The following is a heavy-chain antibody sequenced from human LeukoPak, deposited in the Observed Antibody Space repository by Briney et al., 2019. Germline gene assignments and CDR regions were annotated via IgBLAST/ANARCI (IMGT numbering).Heavy chain of an antibody. CDR1: GYSFTTYW. CDR2: IYPGDSDT. Sequence: GESLKISCKTSGYSFTTYWIDWVRQMPGKGLEWMGIIYPGDSDTTYSPSFQGQVTISVDKSTSTAYLQVTSLKASDTAMYYCARHQSGRRYDALDVWGQGTMVTVSS. V-gene: IGHV5-51*01. D-gene: IGHD3-3*01. J-gene: IGHJ3*01. CDR3: ARHQSGRRYDALDV.